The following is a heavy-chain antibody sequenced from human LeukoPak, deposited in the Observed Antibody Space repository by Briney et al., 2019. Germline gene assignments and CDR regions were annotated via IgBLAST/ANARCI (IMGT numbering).Heavy chain of an antibody. J-gene: IGHJ3*02. Sequence: PSETLSLTCTVSGGSISSHYWSWIRQPPGKGLEWIGYIYYSGSTNYNPSLKSRVTISVDTSKNQFSLKLSSVTAADTAVYYCARDRTTTTDAFDIWGQGTMVTVSS. D-gene: IGHD2/OR15-2a*01. CDR2: IYYSGST. CDR3: ARDRTTTTDAFDI. V-gene: IGHV4-59*11. CDR1: GGSISSHY.